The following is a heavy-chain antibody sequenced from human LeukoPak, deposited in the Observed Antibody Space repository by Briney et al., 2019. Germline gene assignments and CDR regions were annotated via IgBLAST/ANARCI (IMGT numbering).Heavy chain of an antibody. V-gene: IGHV3-7*01. D-gene: IGHD2-15*01. CDR2: IKQDGSEK. J-gene: IGHJ4*02. CDR1: GFTFSSYW. CDR3: ARAYCSGGSCLDN. Sequence: GGSLRLSCAASGFTFSSYWMSWVRQAPGKGQEWVANIKQDGSEKYYVDSVKGRFTISRDNAKNSLYLQMNTLRAEDTAVYYCARAYCSGGSCLDNWGQGTLVTVSS.